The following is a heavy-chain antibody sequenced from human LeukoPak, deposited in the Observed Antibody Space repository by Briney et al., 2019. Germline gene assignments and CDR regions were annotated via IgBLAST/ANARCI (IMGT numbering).Heavy chain of an antibody. CDR1: GYTFTGYG. D-gene: IGHD1-20*01. Sequence: ASVKVSCKTSGYTFTGYGISWVRQAPGQGLEWMGWINTYNNRTYYAQNLQGRVTMTTGTSTTTAYMELRSLRSDDTAIYYCARVPYITKYYYYMDVWGKGTTVTISS. CDR3: ARVPYITKYYYYMDV. J-gene: IGHJ6*03. V-gene: IGHV1-18*01. CDR2: INTYNNRT.